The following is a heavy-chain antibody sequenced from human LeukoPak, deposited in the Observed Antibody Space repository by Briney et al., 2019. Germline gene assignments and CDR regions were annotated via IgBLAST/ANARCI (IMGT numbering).Heavy chain of an antibody. D-gene: IGHD3-3*01. J-gene: IGHJ6*03. V-gene: IGHV1-58*02. CDR1: GFTFTSSA. CDR3: AATSVYYDFWSGYSGHYYYMDV. Sequence: ASVKVSCKASGFTFTSSAMQWVRQARGQRLEWIGWIVVGSGNTNYAQKFQERVTITRDMSTSTVYMELSSLRSEDTAVYYCAATSVYYDFWSGYSGHYYYMDVWGKGTTVTVSS. CDR2: IVVGSGNT.